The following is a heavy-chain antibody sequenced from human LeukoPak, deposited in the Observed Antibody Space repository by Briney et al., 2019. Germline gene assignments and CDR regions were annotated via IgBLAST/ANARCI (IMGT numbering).Heavy chain of an antibody. Sequence: GGSLRLSCAASGFTFSSYAMSWVRQAPGKGLEWVSAISGSGGSTYYADSVKDRFTISRDNSKNTLYLQMNSLRAEDTAVYYCAKVKNVLQFLEWLLPLDYWGQGTLVTVSS. CDR2: ISGSGGST. V-gene: IGHV3-23*01. CDR3: AKVKNVLQFLEWLLPLDY. D-gene: IGHD3-3*01. CDR1: GFTFSSYA. J-gene: IGHJ4*02.